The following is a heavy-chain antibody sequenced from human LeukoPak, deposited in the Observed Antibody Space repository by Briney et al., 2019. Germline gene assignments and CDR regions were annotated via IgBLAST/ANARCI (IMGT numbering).Heavy chain of an antibody. CDR1: GGSFSGYY. CDR2: INHSGST. D-gene: IGHD5-12*01. V-gene: IGHV4-34*01. CDR3: ASRDGMVATYYFDY. Sequence: PSETLSLTCAVYGGSFSGYYWSWIRQPPGKGLEWIGEINHSGSTNYNPSLKGRIAISVDTSKNQFSLRLSSVTAADTAVYYCASRDGMVATYYFDYWGQGTLVTVSS. J-gene: IGHJ4*02.